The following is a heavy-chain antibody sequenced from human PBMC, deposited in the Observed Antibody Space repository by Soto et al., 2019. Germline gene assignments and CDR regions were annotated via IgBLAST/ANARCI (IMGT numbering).Heavy chain of an antibody. Sequence: SVKVSCKASGGTFSSYAISWVRQAPGQGLEWMGGIIPIFGKANYAQKFQGRVTITADEYKSTAYMEMSSLRSDDTAVYYCARAMAAARPDGYYYYGMHVWGQGPTVTVSS. CDR1: GGTFSSYA. V-gene: IGHV1-69*13. CDR2: IIPIFGKA. CDR3: ARAMAAARPDGYYYYGMHV. J-gene: IGHJ6*02. D-gene: IGHD6-6*01.